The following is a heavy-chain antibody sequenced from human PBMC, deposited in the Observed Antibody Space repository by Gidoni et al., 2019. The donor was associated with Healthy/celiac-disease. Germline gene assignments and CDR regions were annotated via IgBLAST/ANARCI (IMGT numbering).Heavy chain of an antibody. CDR1: GATFSSYA. CDR3: ARDSGEPITMVRRAFDP. Sequence: QVQLVQSGAEVKKPGSSVKVSCKASGATFSSYAISWVRQAPGQGLEWMGGIIPIFGTANYAQKFQGRVTITADESTSTAYMELSSLRSEDTAVYYCARDSGEPITMVRRAFDPWGQGTLVTVSS. D-gene: IGHD3-10*01. CDR2: IIPIFGTA. V-gene: IGHV1-69*01. J-gene: IGHJ5*02.